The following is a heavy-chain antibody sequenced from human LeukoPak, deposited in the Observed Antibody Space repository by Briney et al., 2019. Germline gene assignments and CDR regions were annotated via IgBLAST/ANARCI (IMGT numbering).Heavy chain of an antibody. D-gene: IGHD3-16*01. Sequence: GGSLRLSCAASGFTFSSYAMHWVRQAPGKGLEWVAVISYDGSNKYYADSVKGRFTISRDNSKNTLYLQMNSLRAEDTAVYYCARRRGGWFDPWGQGTLVTVSS. CDR2: ISYDGSNK. CDR1: GFTFSSYA. CDR3: ARRRGGWFDP. V-gene: IGHV3-30-3*01. J-gene: IGHJ5*02.